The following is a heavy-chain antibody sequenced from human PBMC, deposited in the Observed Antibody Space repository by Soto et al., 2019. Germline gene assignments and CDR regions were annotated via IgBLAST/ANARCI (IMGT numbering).Heavy chain of an antibody. CDR3: GSGAPTYEVWSGSINGGMDV. D-gene: IGHD3-3*01. Sequence: PSETLSLTCAVYGGSFSDYSWNWNWIRQAPGKGLEGIGKINHSASTSQNPSLQSRVTLSLDTSKNPFSLILTSVTAADTAFCYCGSGAPTYEVWSGSINGGMDVWGQGTTVTVSS. CDR2: INHSAST. CDR1: GGSFSDYSWN. J-gene: IGHJ6*02. V-gene: IGHV4-34*01.